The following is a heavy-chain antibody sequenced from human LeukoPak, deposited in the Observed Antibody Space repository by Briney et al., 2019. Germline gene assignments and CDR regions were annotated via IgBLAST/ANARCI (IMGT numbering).Heavy chain of an antibody. D-gene: IGHD3-10*01. CDR3: AKDYYGSGSIIDD. Sequence: GGSLRLSCAASGFEFSSYGMHWVRQAPGKGLELVAFIHYKGTNGYYADSVKGRFTISRDNSKNTLYVQMNSLRTEDTALYYCAKDYYGSGSIIDDWGQGTLVTVSS. J-gene: IGHJ4*02. V-gene: IGHV3-30*02. CDR2: IHYKGTNG. CDR1: GFEFSSYG.